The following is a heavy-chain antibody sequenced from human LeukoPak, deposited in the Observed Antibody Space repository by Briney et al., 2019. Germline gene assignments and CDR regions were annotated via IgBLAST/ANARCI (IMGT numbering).Heavy chain of an antibody. CDR2: MNPNSGNT. J-gene: IGHJ6*02. Sequence: ASVKVSCKASGYTFTNYDINWVRQATGQGLEWMGWMNPNSGNTGYAQKFQGRVTMTRNTSISTAYMELSSLRSEDTAVYYCARAKRLRYCSSTSCPTYYYYGMDVWGQGTTVTVSS. CDR3: ARAKRLRYCSSTSCPTYYYYGMDV. D-gene: IGHD2-2*01. CDR1: GYTFTNYD. V-gene: IGHV1-8*01.